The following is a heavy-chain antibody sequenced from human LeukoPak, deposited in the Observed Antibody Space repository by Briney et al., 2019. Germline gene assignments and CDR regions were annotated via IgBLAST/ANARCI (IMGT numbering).Heavy chain of an antibody. CDR2: INHSGST. Sequence: SETLSLTCAVYGGSFSGYYWRWIRQPPGKGLEWIGEINHSGSTNYNPSLKSRVTISVDTSKNQFSLKLSSVTAADTAVYYRARGPTVVTQYWFDPWGQGTLVTVSS. CDR1: GGSFSGYY. CDR3: ARGPTVVTQYWFDP. J-gene: IGHJ5*02. V-gene: IGHV4-34*01. D-gene: IGHD4-23*01.